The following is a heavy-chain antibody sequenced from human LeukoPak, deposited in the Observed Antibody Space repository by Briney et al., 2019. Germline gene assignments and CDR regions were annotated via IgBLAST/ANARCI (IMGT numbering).Heavy chain of an antibody. CDR1: GFTVSSNY. V-gene: IGHV3-53*05. CDR2: IYSGGST. J-gene: IGHJ4*02. Sequence: TGGSLRLSCAASGFTVSSNYMSWVRQAPGKGLEWVSVIYSGGSTYYADSVKGRFTISRDNSKNTLYLQMNSLRAEDTAVYYCARDGFYYYDSSGYAFDYWGQGTLVTVSS. D-gene: IGHD3-22*01. CDR3: ARDGFYYYDSSGYAFDY.